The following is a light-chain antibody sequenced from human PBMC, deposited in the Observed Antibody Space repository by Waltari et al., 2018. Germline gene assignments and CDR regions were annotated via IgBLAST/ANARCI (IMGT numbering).Light chain of an antibody. V-gene: IGKV1-16*01. CDR2: SAS. CDR1: QDIKSY. Sequence: DIQMTQSPSSLSASVGDTITITCRSSQDIKSYLAWCQQKPGKAPKPLIYSASTLESGVPSRFSGSGSGTEFTLNISGLQAEDFATYYCQQHDSYPRTFGQGTKVEFK. J-gene: IGKJ1*01. CDR3: QQHDSYPRT.